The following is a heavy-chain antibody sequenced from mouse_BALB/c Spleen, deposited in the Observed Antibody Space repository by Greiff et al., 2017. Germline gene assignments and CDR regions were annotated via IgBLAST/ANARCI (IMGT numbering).Heavy chain of an antibody. CDR2: ISYDGSN. Sequence: EVKLMESGPGLVKPSQSLSLTCSVTGYSITSGYYWNWIRQFPGNKLEWMGYISYDGSNNYNPSLKNRISITRDTSKNQFFLKLNSVTTEDTATYYCARVGMGGYAMDYWGQGTSVTVSS. CDR1: GYSITSGYY. V-gene: IGHV3-6*02. D-gene: IGHD4-1*01. J-gene: IGHJ4*01. CDR3: ARVGMGGYAMDY.